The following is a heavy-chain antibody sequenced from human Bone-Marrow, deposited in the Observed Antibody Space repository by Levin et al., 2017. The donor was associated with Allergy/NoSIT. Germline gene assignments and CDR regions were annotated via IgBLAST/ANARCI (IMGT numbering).Heavy chain of an antibody. CDR2: IYHSGST. D-gene: IGHD3-10*01. CDR1: GGSISSSNW. Sequence: SETLSLTCAVSGGSISSSNWWSWVRQPPGKGLEWIGEIYHSGSTNYNPSLKSRVTISVDKSKNQFSLKLSSVTAADTAVYYCASSSLRITMVRGVIPRDYYYYGMDVWGQGTTVTVSS. V-gene: IGHV4-4*02. CDR3: ASSSLRITMVRGVIPRDYYYYGMDV. J-gene: IGHJ6*02.